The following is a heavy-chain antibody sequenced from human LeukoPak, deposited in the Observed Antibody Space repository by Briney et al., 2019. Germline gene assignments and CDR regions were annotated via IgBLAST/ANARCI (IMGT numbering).Heavy chain of an antibody. D-gene: IGHD1-26*01. CDR2: IYSGGST. CDR1: GFTVSSNY. J-gene: IGHJ4*02. CDR3: ASSRGREFDY. Sequence: GGSLRLSCAASGFTVSSNYMSWVRQVPGKGPEWVSVIYSGGSTYYADSVKGRFTISRDNSKNTLYLQMNSLRAEDTAVYYCASSRGREFDYWGQGTLVTVSS. V-gene: IGHV3-66*01.